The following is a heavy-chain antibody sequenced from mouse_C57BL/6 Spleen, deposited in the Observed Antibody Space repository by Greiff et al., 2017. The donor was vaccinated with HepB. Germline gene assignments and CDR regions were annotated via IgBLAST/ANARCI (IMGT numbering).Heavy chain of an antibody. J-gene: IGHJ4*01. CDR1: GYTFTSYW. D-gene: IGHD2-5*01. Sequence: VKLQQPGAELVKPGASVKLSCKASGYTFTSYWMHWVKQRPGQGLEWIGMIHPNSGSTNYNEKFKSKATLTVDKSSSTAYMQLSSLTSEDSAVYYCARSYYSKIPYYYAMDYWGQGTSVTVSS. V-gene: IGHV1-64*01. CDR2: IHPNSGST. CDR3: ARSYYSKIPYYYAMDY.